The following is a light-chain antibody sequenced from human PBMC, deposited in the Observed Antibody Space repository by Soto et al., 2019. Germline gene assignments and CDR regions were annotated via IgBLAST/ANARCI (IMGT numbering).Light chain of an antibody. CDR1: SSDVGGYNY. V-gene: IGLV2-14*03. CDR3: SSYTTSNTRQIV. CDR2: DVN. Sequence: ALTQPASVSGSPGQSITISCTGTSSDVGGYNYVSWYKHHPGKAPKLIIYDVNNRPSGVSIRFSGSKSGNTASLTISGLQPEDEADYHCSSYTTSNTRQIVFGTGTKVTVL. J-gene: IGLJ1*01.